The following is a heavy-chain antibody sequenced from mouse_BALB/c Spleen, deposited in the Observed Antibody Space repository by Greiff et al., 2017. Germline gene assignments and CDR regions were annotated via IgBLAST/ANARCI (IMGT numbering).Heavy chain of an antibody. Sequence: EVNVVESGGGLVKPGGSLKLSCAASGFTFSSYAMSWVRQSPEKRLEWVAEISSGGSYTYYPDTVTGRFTISRDNAKNTLYLEMSSLRSEDTAMYYCASEGIYDGYLFFAYWGQGTLVTVSA. D-gene: IGHD2-3*01. V-gene: IGHV5-9-4*01. J-gene: IGHJ3*01. CDR1: GFTFSSYA. CDR2: ISSGGSYT. CDR3: ASEGIYDGYLFFAY.